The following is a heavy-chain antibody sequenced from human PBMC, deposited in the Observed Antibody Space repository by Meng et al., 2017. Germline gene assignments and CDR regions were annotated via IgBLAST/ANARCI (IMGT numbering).Heavy chain of an antibody. CDR1: GFTFSSYA. D-gene: IGHD6-13*01. CDR3: AKWMGASSS. CDR2: ISYDRSNK. V-gene: IGHV3-30*07. J-gene: IGHJ4*02. Sequence: GESLKISCAASGFTFSSYAMHWVRQAPGKGLEWVAVISYDRSNKYYADSVKGRFTISRDNYKNTLYLQMNSLRAEDTAVYYCAKWMGASSSWGQGTLVTVSS.